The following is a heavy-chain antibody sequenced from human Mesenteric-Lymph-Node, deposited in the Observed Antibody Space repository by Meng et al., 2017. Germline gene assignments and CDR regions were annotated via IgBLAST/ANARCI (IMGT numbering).Heavy chain of an antibody. CDR3: ASFDHIPRRNYFDY. CDR1: GGSMSSGSYY. J-gene: IGHJ4*02. V-gene: IGHV4-30-4*01. CDR2: IHHSGSA. Sequence: VRLQESGPGLVEPSQTLSLTCTVSGGSMSSGSYYWSWIRQPPGKGLEWIGYIHHSGSAYYNPSLKSRVSISVDTSKNQFSLNLNSMTAADTAVYYCASFDHIPRRNYFDYWGQGTLVTVSS. D-gene: IGHD2-21*01.